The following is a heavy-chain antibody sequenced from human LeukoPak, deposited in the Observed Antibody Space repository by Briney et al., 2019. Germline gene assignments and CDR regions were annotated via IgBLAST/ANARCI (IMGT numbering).Heavy chain of an antibody. D-gene: IGHD3-22*01. CDR1: GYTFTSYG. J-gene: IGHJ4*02. V-gene: IGHV1-18*01. CDR2: ISAYNGNT. Sequence: ASVKVSCKASGYTFTSYGISWVRQAPGQGLEWMGWISAYNGNTNYAQKLQGRVTMATDTSTSTAYMELRSLRSDDTAVYYCARDSHYYDSRDYYPEDYWGQGTLVTVSS. CDR3: ARDSHYYDSRDYYPEDY.